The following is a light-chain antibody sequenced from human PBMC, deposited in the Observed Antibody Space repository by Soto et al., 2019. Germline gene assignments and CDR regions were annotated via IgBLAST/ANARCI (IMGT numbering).Light chain of an antibody. CDR1: SSDVGDYNY. J-gene: IGLJ1*01. Sequence: QSVLTQPASVSGSPGQSITISCTGTSSDVGDYNYVSWYQQHPGKAPKLMIFDVSNRPSGVSNRFSGSKSGNTASLTISGLQAEDEADYYCSSCTSSSTRVFGTGTKVTVL. V-gene: IGLV2-14*01. CDR3: SSCTSSSTRV. CDR2: DVS.